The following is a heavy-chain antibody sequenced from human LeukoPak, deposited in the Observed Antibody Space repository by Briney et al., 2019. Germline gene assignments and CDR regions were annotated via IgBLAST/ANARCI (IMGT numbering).Heavy chain of an antibody. J-gene: IGHJ6*04. Sequence: PSETLSLTCVVSGYSISSGYYWAWVRQPPGKGLEWIASIYHSGSTYYNPSLKSRATISVDTSKNQFSLNFNSVTAADTAVYYCARVGSGSRQDYYYYGLDVWGKGTTVTVSS. D-gene: IGHD3-10*01. V-gene: IGHV4-38-2*01. CDR2: IYHSGST. CDR1: GYSISSGYY. CDR3: ARVGSGSRQDYYYYGLDV.